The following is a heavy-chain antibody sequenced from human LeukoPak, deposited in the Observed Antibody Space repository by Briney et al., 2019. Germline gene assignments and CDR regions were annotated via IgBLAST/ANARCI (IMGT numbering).Heavy chain of an antibody. CDR2: INPSDDTT. V-gene: IGHV1-46*01. D-gene: IGHD2-21*02. Sequence: GASVKVSCKASGYTLTSSYMHWVRQAPGQGREWMGIINPSDDTTSFAQKFQGRVTMTRDTSTSTVYMELSSLISEDTAVYYCARDPRGDAENFDYWGQGTLVTVSS. CDR3: ARDPRGDAENFDY. CDR1: GYTLTSSY. J-gene: IGHJ4*02.